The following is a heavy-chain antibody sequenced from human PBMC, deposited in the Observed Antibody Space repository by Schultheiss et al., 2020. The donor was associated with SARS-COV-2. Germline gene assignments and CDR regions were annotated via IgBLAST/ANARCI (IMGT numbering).Heavy chain of an antibody. J-gene: IGHJ4*02. CDR1: GGSFSGYY. CDR2: INHSGST. D-gene: IGHD3-22*01. Sequence: SETLSLTFAVYGGSFSGYYWSWIRQPPGKGLEWIGEINHSGSTNYNPSLKSRVTISVDTSKNQFSLKLSSVTAADTAVYYCARHTYYYDSSGYRDYWGQGTLVTVSS. CDR3: ARHTYYYDSSGYRDY. V-gene: IGHV4-34*01.